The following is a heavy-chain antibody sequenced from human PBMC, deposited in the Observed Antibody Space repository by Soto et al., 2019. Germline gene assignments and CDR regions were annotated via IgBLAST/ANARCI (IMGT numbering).Heavy chain of an antibody. Sequence: EVQLVESGGGLVQPGRSLRLSCAASGFTFDDYAMHWVRQAPGKGLEWVSGISWNSGSIGYADSVKGRFTISRDNAKNSLYLQMNSLRAEDTAVYYCAKELSSMWYPLDDWGQGTLVTVSS. D-gene: IGHD2-2*01. CDR2: ISWNSGSI. V-gene: IGHV3-9*01. CDR3: AKELSSMWYPLDD. CDR1: GFTFDDYA. J-gene: IGHJ4*02.